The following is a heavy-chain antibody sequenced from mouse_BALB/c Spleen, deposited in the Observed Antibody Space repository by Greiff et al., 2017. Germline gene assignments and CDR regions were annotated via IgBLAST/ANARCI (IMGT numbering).Heavy chain of an antibody. V-gene: IGHV1S22*01. CDR1: GYTFTSYW. Sequence: LKQPGSELVRPGASVKLSCKASGYTFTSYWMHWVKQRPGQGLEWIGNIYPGSGSTNYDEKFKSKATLTVDTSSSTAYMQLSSLTSEDSAVYYCTRREDRYDVYAMDYWGQGTSVTVSS. J-gene: IGHJ4*01. CDR2: IYPGSGST. CDR3: TRREDRYDVYAMDY. D-gene: IGHD2-14*01.